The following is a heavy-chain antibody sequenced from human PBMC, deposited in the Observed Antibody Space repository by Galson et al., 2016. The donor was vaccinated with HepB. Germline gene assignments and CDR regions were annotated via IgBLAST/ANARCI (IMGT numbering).Heavy chain of an antibody. CDR3: ALLDYRGRNGLWDVDD. CDR1: GFSLPSSKVA. V-gene: IGHV2-5*02. J-gene: IGHJ4*02. D-gene: IGHD4-23*01. Sequence: PALVKPTQTLTLTCTFSGFSLPSSKVAVGWIRQPPGKALEWLALIYWDDERRYRPSLKSRVTISMDTSKNQVVLTMTNVDPVDTATYYCALLDYRGRNGLWDVDDWGQGTLVTVSS. CDR2: IYWDDER.